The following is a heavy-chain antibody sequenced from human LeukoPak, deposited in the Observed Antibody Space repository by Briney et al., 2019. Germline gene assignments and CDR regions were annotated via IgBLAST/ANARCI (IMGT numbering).Heavy chain of an antibody. CDR3: AVPATTETTDYFDY. CDR1: GFTFSSYW. D-gene: IGHD4-17*01. Sequence: GGSLRLSCAASGFTFSSYWMHWVRQAPGKGLVWVSRINSDGSTTTHADSVKGRFTISRDNAKNTLYLQMNSLRAEDTAVYYCAVPATTETTDYFDYWGQGILVTVSS. CDR2: INSDGSTT. J-gene: IGHJ4*02. V-gene: IGHV3-74*01.